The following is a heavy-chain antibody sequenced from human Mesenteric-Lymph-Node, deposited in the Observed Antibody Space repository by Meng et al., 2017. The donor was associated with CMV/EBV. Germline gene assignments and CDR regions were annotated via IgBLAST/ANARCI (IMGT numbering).Heavy chain of an antibody. J-gene: IGHJ4*02. CDR3: ARDDHSYWGHFDY. V-gene: IGHV7-4-1*02. CDR1: VYTFRSYG. CDR2: ITTNTRHP. Sequence: CKTSVYTFRSYGISWARQAPGPVLEWMGWITTNTRHPTSAQGFTGRFVISLDTSVRTAYLQISSLKAEDTAVYYCARDDHSYWGHFDYWGQGTLVTVSS. D-gene: IGHD7-27*01.